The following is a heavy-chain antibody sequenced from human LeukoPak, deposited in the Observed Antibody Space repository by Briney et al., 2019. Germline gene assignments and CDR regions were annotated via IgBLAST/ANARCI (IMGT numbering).Heavy chain of an antibody. D-gene: IGHD6-6*01. J-gene: IGHJ4*02. CDR2: IRYDESKT. V-gene: IGHV3-30*02. Sequence: GGSLRLSCAASGFTFSSFGMHWVRQAPGEGLEWVAFIRYDESKTFYADSVKGRFTISRDNAKNSLYLQMNSLRAEDTAVYYCASGFSSYFDYWGQGTLVTVSS. CDR3: ASGFSSYFDY. CDR1: GFTFSSFG.